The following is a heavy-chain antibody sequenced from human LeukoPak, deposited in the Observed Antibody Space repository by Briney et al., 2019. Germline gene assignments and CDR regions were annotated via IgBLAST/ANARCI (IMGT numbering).Heavy chain of an antibody. J-gene: IGHJ4*02. V-gene: IGHV1-69*01. CDR1: GGTFSSYA. D-gene: IGHD6-13*01. CDR3: ARDQEGGEPSSWSQVH. Sequence: SVKVSCKASGGTFSSYAISWVRQAPGQGLEWMEGIIPIFGTANYAQKFQGRVTSTADESTSTAYMELSSLRSEDTAVYYCARDQEGGEPSSWSQVHWGQGTLVTVSS. CDR2: IIPIFGTA.